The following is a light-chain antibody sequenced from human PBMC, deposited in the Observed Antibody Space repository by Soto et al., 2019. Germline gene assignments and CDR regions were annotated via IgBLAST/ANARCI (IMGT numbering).Light chain of an antibody. Sequence: QSALTQPRSASGTPGQRVTISCSGSSSNIGTSSVHWFQQLPGTAPKLLISTTNQRPSGVPERFSGSKSGTSASLAISGLKSGEEAVYYCAAGDDTLNVHVFETGTTATAL. J-gene: IGLJ1*01. CDR3: AAGDDTLNVHV. CDR1: SSNIGTSS. V-gene: IGLV1-44*01. CDR2: TTN.